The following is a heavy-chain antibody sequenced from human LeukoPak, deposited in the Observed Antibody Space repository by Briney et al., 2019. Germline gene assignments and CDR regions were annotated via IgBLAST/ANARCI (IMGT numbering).Heavy chain of an antibody. J-gene: IGHJ4*02. V-gene: IGHV4-31*03. Sequence: SETLSLTCTVSGGSISSGGYYWSWIRQHPGKGLEWIGYIYYSGSTYYNPSPKSRVTISVDTSKNQFSLKLSSVTAADTAVYYCARELGLRNYFDYWGQGTLVTVSS. CDR1: GGSISSGGYY. CDR2: IYYSGST. D-gene: IGHD1-7*01. CDR3: ARELGLRNYFDY.